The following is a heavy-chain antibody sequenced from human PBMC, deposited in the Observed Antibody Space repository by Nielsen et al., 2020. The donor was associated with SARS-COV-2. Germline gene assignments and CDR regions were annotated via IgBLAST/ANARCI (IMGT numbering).Heavy chain of an antibody. Sequence: VRQAPGKGLEWVAVISYDGSNKYYADSVQGRFTISRDNSKNTLYLQMSSLRVEDTAMYYCAKDLTRNFYYFDYWGQGTLVTVSS. V-gene: IGHV3-30*18. CDR2: ISYDGSNK. CDR3: AKDLTRNFYYFDY. J-gene: IGHJ4*02. D-gene: IGHD3-3*01.